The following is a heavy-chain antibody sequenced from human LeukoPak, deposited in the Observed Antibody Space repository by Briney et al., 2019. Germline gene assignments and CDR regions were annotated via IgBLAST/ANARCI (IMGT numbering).Heavy chain of an antibody. D-gene: IGHD3-22*01. CDR2: INGGNGDA. Sequence: ASVKVSCKTSGYTFTSYGMHWVRQAPGQRLEWMGWINGGNGDAKYSQKFQGSVTIIRDTSASTAYMELSSLRSEDTAVYYCARVPLSDSSGHYYPHWGQGTLVTVSS. CDR3: ARVPLSDSSGHYYPH. CDR1: GYTFTSYG. V-gene: IGHV1-3*01. J-gene: IGHJ1*01.